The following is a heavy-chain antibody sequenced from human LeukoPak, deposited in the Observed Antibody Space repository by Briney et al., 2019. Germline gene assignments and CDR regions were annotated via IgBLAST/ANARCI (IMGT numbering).Heavy chain of an antibody. J-gene: IGHJ4*02. CDR2: ISAYNGNT. V-gene: IGHV1-18*01. D-gene: IGHD3-10*01. Sequence: GASVKVSCTASGYTFTSYGISWVRQAPGQGLEWMGWISAYNGNTNYAQKLQGRVTMTTDTSTSTAYMELSSLRSEDTAVYYCARGDGSSGTPYFDYWGQGTLVTVSS. CDR1: GYTFTSYG. CDR3: ARGDGSSGTPYFDY.